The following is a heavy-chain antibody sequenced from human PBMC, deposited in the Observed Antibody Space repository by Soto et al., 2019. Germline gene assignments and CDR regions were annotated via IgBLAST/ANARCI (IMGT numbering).Heavy chain of an antibody. J-gene: IGHJ4*02. Sequence: GGSLRLSCAAAGFTFSSYAMSWVRQAPGKGLEWVSAISGSGGSTYYADSVRGRFTISRDNSKNTLYLQMNSLRAEDTAVYYCAKGFLVRTTGFFDYWGQGTLVTVSS. CDR3: AKGFLVRTTGFFDY. CDR2: ISGSGGST. V-gene: IGHV3-23*01. D-gene: IGHD1-7*01. CDR1: GFTFSSYA.